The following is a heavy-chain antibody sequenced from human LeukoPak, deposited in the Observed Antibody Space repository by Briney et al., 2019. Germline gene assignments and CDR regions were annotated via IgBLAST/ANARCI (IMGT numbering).Heavy chain of an antibody. CDR1: GGSISSYY. CDR2: IYTSGNT. CDR3: ARDRRVLGGLYESRWFDP. J-gene: IGHJ5*02. Sequence: SETLSLTCTVSGGSISSYYWSWIRQPAGKGLEWIGRIYTSGNTNYNPSLKSRVTMSVDTSKNHFSLKLTSVTAADTAVYYCARDRRVLGGLYESRWFDPWGQGTLVTVSS. V-gene: IGHV4-4*07. D-gene: IGHD2/OR15-2a*01.